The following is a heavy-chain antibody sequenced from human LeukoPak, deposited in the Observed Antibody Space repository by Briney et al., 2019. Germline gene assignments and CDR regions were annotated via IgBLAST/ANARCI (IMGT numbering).Heavy chain of an antibody. CDR1: GGTFSSYA. CDR2: IIPIFGTA. Sequence: SVKVSCKASGGTFSSYAISWVRQAPGQGLEWMGGIIPIFGTANYAQKFQGRVTITADESTSTAYMELSSLRSEDTAVYYCARGYIVVPAANYYYYGMDVWGQGTTVTVSS. D-gene: IGHD2-2*01. J-gene: IGHJ6*02. V-gene: IGHV1-69*01. CDR3: ARGYIVVPAANYYYYGMDV.